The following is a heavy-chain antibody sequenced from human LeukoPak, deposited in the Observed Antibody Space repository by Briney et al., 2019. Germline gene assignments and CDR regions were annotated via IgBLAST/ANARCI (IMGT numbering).Heavy chain of an antibody. Sequence: GGSLKLSCAASGFSFGSSWMDWVRQAPGKGLEWVASINPDGSEKYSVDSVEGRFTISRDNAKNLLYLQVNSLRVEDTAFYYCARDLAYSRLDYWGQGMLVTVSS. D-gene: IGHD5-18*01. J-gene: IGHJ4*02. V-gene: IGHV3-7*01. CDR3: ARDLAYSRLDY. CDR2: INPDGSEK. CDR1: GFSFGSSW.